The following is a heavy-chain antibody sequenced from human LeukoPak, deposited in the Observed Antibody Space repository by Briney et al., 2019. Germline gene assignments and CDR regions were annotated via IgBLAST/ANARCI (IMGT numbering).Heavy chain of an antibody. Sequence: ASMNVSCKSSGYTFTGYYMHWVRQAPGQGLEWMGWINPNTGGINHAQKFQGRVTMTRDTSISAAYMELSRLRSDDTAVYYCARDPHSNYFDYWGQGTLVTVSS. CDR1: GYTFTGYY. CDR3: ARDPHSNYFDY. V-gene: IGHV1-2*02. D-gene: IGHD5-18*01. J-gene: IGHJ4*02. CDR2: INPNTGGI.